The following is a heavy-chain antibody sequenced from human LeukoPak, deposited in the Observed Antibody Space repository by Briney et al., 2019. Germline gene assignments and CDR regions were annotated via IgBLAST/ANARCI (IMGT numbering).Heavy chain of an antibody. J-gene: IGHJ3*02. CDR1: GFTFSSYS. CDR3: AKKWCGYYDSSDINDAFDI. Sequence: GRSLRLSCAASGFTFSSYSMNWVRQAPGKGLKWVSSISSSSSYIYYADSVKGRFTISRDNAKNSLYLQMNSLRPEDTAVYYCAKKWCGYYDSSDINDAFDIWGQGTMVTVSS. V-gene: IGHV3-21*01. D-gene: IGHD3-22*01. CDR2: ISSSSSYI.